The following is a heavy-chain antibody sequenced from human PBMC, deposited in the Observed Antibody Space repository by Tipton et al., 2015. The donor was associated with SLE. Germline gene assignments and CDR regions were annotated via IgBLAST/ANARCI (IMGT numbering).Heavy chain of an antibody. CDR3: AYRTGSRAFDY. J-gene: IGHJ4*02. Sequence: TLSLTCTVSGGSTSSSNCYWGWIRQPPGKGLEWIGSIYYSGTTYYNPSLKSRVTISLDTSKNQFSLKLSSVTAADTAVYYCAYRTGSRAFDYWGQGNMVTVSS. CDR1: GGSTSSSNCY. D-gene: IGHD1-26*01. V-gene: IGHV4-39*07. CDR2: IYYSGTT.